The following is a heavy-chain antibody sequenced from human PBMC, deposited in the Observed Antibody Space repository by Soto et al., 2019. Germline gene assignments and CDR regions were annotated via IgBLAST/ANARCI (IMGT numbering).Heavy chain of an antibody. J-gene: IGHJ6*02. D-gene: IGHD3-3*01. V-gene: IGHV3-23*01. CDR3: AKGGFLEWLLSLSGFGTQAMDV. Sequence: PGGSLRLSCAASGFTLRSYAMSWVRQARGTGLEWVSAISGSGGSTYYADSVKGRFTISRDNSKNTLYLQMNSLRAEDTAVYYCAKGGFLEWLLSLSGFGTQAMDVWGQGTTVTVSS. CDR1: GFTLRSYA. CDR2: ISGSGGST.